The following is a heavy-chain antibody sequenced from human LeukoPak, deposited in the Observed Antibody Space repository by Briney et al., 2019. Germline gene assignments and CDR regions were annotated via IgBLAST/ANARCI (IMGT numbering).Heavy chain of an antibody. Sequence: PGGSLRLSCAASGFTFSNYAMSWVRQAPGKRLEWVSGISGTSGTINYADPVKGRFTISRDNSKNTVYLQMNSLGAEDTAVYYCAKRLGDQRAFDYWGQGTLVTVSS. V-gene: IGHV3-23*01. CDR2: ISGTSGTI. D-gene: IGHD2-21*02. CDR1: GFTFSNYA. J-gene: IGHJ4*02. CDR3: AKRLGDQRAFDY.